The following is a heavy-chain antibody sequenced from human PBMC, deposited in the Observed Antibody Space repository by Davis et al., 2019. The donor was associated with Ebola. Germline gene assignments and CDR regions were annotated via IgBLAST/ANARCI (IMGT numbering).Heavy chain of an antibody. Sequence: MPSETLSLTCTVSGGSISSGGYYWSWIRQHPGKGLEWIGYIYYSGSTYYNPSLKSRVTISVDTSKNQFSLKLSSVTAADTAVYYCARYPPLRFLEWLPKRYGMDVWGKGTTVTVSS. V-gene: IGHV4-31*03. J-gene: IGHJ6*04. CDR1: GGSISSGGYY. CDR3: ARYPPLRFLEWLPKRYGMDV. CDR2: IYYSGST. D-gene: IGHD3-3*01.